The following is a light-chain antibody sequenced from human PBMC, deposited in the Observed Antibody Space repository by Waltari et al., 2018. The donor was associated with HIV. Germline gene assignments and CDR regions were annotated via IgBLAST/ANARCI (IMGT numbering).Light chain of an antibody. CDR3: SSYTSSSTLDV. CDR2: EVR. J-gene: IGLJ1*01. Sequence: QSALTQPASVSGSPGQSITISCTGTSSDVGGYTYVSWYQHHPGKAPKLMIYEVRKRPSGVPNRFSGSKSANTSSLTISGLQDEDEADYYGSSYTSSSTLDVFGTGTKVTVL. V-gene: IGLV2-14*01. CDR1: SSDVGGYTY.